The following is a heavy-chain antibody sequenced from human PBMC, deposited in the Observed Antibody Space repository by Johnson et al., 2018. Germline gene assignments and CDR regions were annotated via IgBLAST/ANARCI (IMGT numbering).Heavy chain of an antibody. D-gene: IGHD1-26*01. V-gene: IGHV4-34*01. CDR3: ARDEYSGSYYKGDAFDI. Sequence: QVQLQQWGAGLLKXSETXSLXCAVYGGSFSGYYWSWIRQPPGNGLEWIGEINHSGSTNYNPSLKSRVTISVDTSKNQFSLKLSSVTAADTAVYYCARDEYSGSYYKGDAFDIWGQGTMVTVSS. J-gene: IGHJ3*02. CDR1: GGSFSGYY. CDR2: INHSGST.